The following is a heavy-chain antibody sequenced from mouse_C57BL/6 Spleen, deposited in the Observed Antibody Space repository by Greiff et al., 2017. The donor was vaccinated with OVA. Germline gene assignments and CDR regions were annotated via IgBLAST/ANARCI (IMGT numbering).Heavy chain of an antibody. J-gene: IGHJ2*01. CDR2: ISYDGSN. CDR3: ARDSSYFDY. D-gene: IGHD1-1*01. CDR1: GYSITSGYY. Sequence: EVKLQESGPGLVKPSQSLSLTCSVTGYSITSGYYWNWIRQFPGNKLEWMGYISYDGSNNYNPSLKTRISITRDTSKNQFFLKLNSVTTEDTATYYCARDSSYFDYWGQGTTLTVSS. V-gene: IGHV3-6*01.